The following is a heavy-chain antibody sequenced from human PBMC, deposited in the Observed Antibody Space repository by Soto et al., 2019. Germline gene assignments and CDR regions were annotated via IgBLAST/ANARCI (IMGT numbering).Heavy chain of an antibody. V-gene: IGHV1-69*06. D-gene: IGHD2-2*02. CDR3: ARYCSSTSCYRGNWFDP. J-gene: IGHJ5*02. CDR1: GGTFSSYA. Sequence: QVQLVQSGAEVKKPGSSVKVSCKASGGTFSSYAISWVRQAPGQGLEWMGGIIPIFGTANYAQKFQGRVTITADKSTSTADMELSSLRSEETAVYYCARYCSSTSCYRGNWFDPWGQGTLVTVSS. CDR2: IIPIFGTA.